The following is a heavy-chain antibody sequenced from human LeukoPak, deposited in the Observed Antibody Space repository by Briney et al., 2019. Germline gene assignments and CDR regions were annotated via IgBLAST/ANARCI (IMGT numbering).Heavy chain of an antibody. Sequence: PGGSRSLPWAASGFTFSDYYMSWIRQAPGRGLEWVSYISSSGSTIYYADSVKGRFTISRDNAKNSLYLQMNSLRAEDTAVYYCARGVRAAVRYSGYDYGPYFDYWGQGTLVTVSS. V-gene: IGHV3-11*01. CDR2: ISSSGSTI. CDR1: GFTFSDYY. D-gene: IGHD5-12*01. J-gene: IGHJ4*02. CDR3: ARGVRAAVRYSGYDYGPYFDY.